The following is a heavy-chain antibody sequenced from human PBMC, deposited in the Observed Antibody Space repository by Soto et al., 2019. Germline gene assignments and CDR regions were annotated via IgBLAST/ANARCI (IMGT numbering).Heavy chain of an antibody. CDR1: GYTFTSYA. J-gene: IGHJ6*02. CDR3: ARALYSSSWYYGNYYYYSMDV. CDR2: INAGNGNT. V-gene: IGHV1-3*01. Sequence: GASVKVSCKASGYTFTSYAMHWVRQAPGQRLEWMGWINAGNGNTKYSQKFQGRVTITRDTSASTAYMELSSLRSEDTAVYYCARALYSSSWYYGNYYYYSMDVWGQGTTVTVSS. D-gene: IGHD6-13*01.